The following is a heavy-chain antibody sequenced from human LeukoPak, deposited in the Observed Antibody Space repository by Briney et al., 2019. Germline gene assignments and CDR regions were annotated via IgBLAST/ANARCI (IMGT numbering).Heavy chain of an antibody. J-gene: IGHJ5*02. V-gene: IGHV4-4*07. CDR3: ARTHCGGGSCDTFDL. CDR2: FYASGTT. D-gene: IGHD2-21*01. Sequence: SETLSLTCNVFGVSISNYFWSWLRQPAGKGLEWIGCFYASGTTYYNPSLRSRVTLSMDTSKNHFSLKLTSVTAADTAVYYCARTHCGGGSCDTFDLWGQGTLVTVSS. CDR1: GVSISNYF.